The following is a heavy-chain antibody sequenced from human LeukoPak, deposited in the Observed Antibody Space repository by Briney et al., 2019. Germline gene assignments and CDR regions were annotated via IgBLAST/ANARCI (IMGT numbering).Heavy chain of an antibody. V-gene: IGHV4-31*03. CDR2: IYYSGST. CDR1: GGSIGSGGYY. J-gene: IGHJ4*02. D-gene: IGHD2/OR15-2a*01. CDR3: ARDNSREGYFDY. Sequence: SETLSLTCTVSGGSIGSGGYYWSWIRQHPGKGLEWIGYIYYSGSTYYNPSLKSRVTISVDTSKNQFSLKLSSVTAADTAVYYCARDNSREGYFDYWGQGTLVTVSS.